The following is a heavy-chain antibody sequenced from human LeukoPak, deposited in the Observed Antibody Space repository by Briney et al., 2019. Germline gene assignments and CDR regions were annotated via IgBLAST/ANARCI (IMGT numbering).Heavy chain of an antibody. CDR2: ISSSSSYI. CDR3: ARGLRDTITLFDY. V-gene: IGHV3-21*01. J-gene: IGHJ4*02. D-gene: IGHD4-11*01. CDR1: GFTFSNYW. Sequence: GGSLRLSCAASGFTFSNYWMHWVRQAPGKGLEWVSSISSSSSYIYYADSVKGRFTISRDNAKDSLYLQMNGLRAEDTAVYYCARGLRDTITLFDYWGQGTLVTVSS.